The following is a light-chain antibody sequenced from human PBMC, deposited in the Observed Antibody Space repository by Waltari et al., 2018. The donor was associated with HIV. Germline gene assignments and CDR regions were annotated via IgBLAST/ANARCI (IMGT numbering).Light chain of an antibody. CDR2: CNS. CDR3: QSYDSSLSGWV. J-gene: IGLJ3*02. Sequence: QSVLTQPPSVSGAPGQRVPISCTGRRSHIGAGHDVHWYQQLPGTAPKLLIYCNSNRPSGFPYRFSGSKSGTSASLAITGLQAEDEADYYCQSYDSSLSGWVFGGGTKLTVL. V-gene: IGLV1-40*01. CDR1: RSHIGAGHD.